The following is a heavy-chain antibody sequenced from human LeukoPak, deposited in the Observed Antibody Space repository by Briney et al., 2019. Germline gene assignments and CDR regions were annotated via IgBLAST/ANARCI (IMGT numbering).Heavy chain of an antibody. Sequence: GGSLRLSCAASGFTFSDYYMSWVRQAPGKGLEWVSYMSSSGSTIYYADSVKGRFTISRDNAKNSLYLQMNSLRAEDTAVYYCARVGSSSWSTNDAFDIWGQGTMVTVSS. D-gene: IGHD6-13*01. V-gene: IGHV3-11*01. J-gene: IGHJ3*02. CDR3: ARVGSSSWSTNDAFDI. CDR1: GFTFSDYY. CDR2: MSSSGSTI.